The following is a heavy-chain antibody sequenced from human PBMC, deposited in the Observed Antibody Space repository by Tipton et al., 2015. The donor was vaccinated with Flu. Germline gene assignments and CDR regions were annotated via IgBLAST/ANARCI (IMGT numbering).Heavy chain of an antibody. D-gene: IGHD3-22*01. CDR3: ACAGHGYYDSSGSDY. CDR1: GGSLSSCGYY. V-gene: IGHV4-31*03. Sequence: LRLSCIVSGGSLSSCGYYWSWIRQHPGKGLEWIGYIYYSGSTYYNPSLKSRVTISVDTSKNQFSLKLTSVTAADTAVYYCACAGHGYYDSSGSDYWGQGTVVTVSS. CDR2: IYYSGST. J-gene: IGHJ4*02.